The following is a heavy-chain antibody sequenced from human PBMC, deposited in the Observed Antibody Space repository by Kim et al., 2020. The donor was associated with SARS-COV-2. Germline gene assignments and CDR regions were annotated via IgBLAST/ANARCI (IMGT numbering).Heavy chain of an antibody. V-gene: IGHV3-74*01. CDR1: GFTFSSYW. CDR3: ASLSTGYVWDKFDY. CDR2: VNSYGSST. D-gene: IGHD3-16*01. J-gene: IGHJ4*02. Sequence: GGSLRLSCVASGFTFSSYWMHWVRQAPGKGMVWVSRVNSYGSSTSYADSVKGRLTISGENARNTLYLQMNRLRAEDTAVYYCASLSTGYVWDKFDYWGQGTLVTVSS.